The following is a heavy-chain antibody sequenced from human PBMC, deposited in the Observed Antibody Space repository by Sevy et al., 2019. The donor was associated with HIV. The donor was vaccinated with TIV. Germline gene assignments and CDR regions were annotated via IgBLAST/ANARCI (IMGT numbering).Heavy chain of an antibody. J-gene: IGHJ4*02. CDR2: IRGKPYGGTT. Sequence: GGSLRLSCTPSGTTFGDYAVTWVRQAPGKGLEWVGPIRGKPYGGTTEYAAAVKDRFIISRDDSNTIAYLQMNSLKTEDTAVYYCTRPLYVPGSSPPYLWGQGTLVTVSS. CDR3: TRPLYVPGSSPPYL. CDR1: GTTFGDYA. V-gene: IGHV3-49*04. D-gene: IGHD3-10*01.